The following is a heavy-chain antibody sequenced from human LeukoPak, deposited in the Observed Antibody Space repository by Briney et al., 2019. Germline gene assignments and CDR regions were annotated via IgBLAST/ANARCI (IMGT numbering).Heavy chain of an antibody. CDR1: GFTFSSYS. V-gene: IGHV3-21*01. D-gene: IGHD4-23*01. Sequence: PGGSLRLSCAASGFTFSSYSMNWVRQAPGKGLEWVSSISSSKSYIYYAHSLKGRFTISRDNAKNSLYLQMNSLRAEDTAVYYCARVARGNSGAFDIWGQGTMVTVSS. J-gene: IGHJ3*02. CDR3: ARVARGNSGAFDI. CDR2: ISSSKSYI.